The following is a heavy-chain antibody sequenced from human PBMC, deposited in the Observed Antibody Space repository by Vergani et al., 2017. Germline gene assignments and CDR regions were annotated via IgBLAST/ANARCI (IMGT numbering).Heavy chain of an antibody. V-gene: IGHV4-34*01. Sequence: QVQLQQWGGGLLKPSETLSLTCVVNGWSFTSYHWTWIRQSPGEGLEWVGDIDHTGRPDYNPSLKSRRTMSVDKSRNQFSLTLNSVTATDTAIYFCARVNTETNGHLYYYYYMDVWGQGTAVTVS. CDR3: ARVNTETNGHLYYYYYMDV. J-gene: IGHJ6*03. D-gene: IGHD4-11*01. CDR2: IDHTGRP. CDR1: GWSFTSYH.